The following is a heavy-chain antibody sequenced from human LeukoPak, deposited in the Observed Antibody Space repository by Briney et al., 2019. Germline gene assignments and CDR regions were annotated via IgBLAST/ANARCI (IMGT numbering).Heavy chain of an antibody. CDR1: GGSISSSSYY. J-gene: IGHJ4*02. V-gene: IGHV4-39*07. CDR3: ARDLMGIAYRGAFYY. D-gene: IGHD6-13*01. Sequence: SETLSLTCTVSGGSISSSSYYWGWIRQPPGKGLEWIGNIFYSGSTYYNPSLKSRVTISVDTSKNQFSLKLSSVTAADTAVYYCARDLMGIAYRGAFYYWGQGTLVTVSS. CDR2: IFYSGST.